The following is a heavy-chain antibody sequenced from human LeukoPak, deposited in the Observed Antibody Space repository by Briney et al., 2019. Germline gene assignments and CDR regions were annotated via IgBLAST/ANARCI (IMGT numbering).Heavy chain of an antibody. D-gene: IGHD4-23*01. CDR3: ARNPYGGYSFDY. Sequence: GGSLRLSCAASGFTFSSYAMHWVRQAPGKGLEWVAVISYDGSNKYYADSVKGRFTISRDNSKNTLYLQMNSLRAEDTAVYYCARNPYGGYSFDYWGQGTLVTVSS. J-gene: IGHJ4*02. CDR1: GFTFSSYA. V-gene: IGHV3-30*04. CDR2: ISYDGSNK.